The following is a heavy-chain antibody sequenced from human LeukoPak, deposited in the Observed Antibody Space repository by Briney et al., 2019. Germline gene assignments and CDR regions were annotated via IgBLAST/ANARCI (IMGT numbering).Heavy chain of an antibody. CDR3: ARDSVVRGVNWFDP. V-gene: IGHV1-69*05. Sequence: GASVKVSCKASGGTFSSYAISWVRQAPGQGLEWMGGIIPIFGTANYAQKFQGGVTITTDESTSTAYMELSSLRSEDTAVYYCARDSVVRGVNWFDPWGQGTLVTVSS. D-gene: IGHD3-10*01. J-gene: IGHJ5*02. CDR1: GGTFSSYA. CDR2: IIPIFGTA.